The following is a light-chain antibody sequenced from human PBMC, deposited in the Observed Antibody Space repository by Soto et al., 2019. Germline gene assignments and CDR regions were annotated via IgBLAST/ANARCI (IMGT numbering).Light chain of an antibody. V-gene: IGKV3-20*01. CDR1: QSLTNNY. CDR3: QQFDTSPWT. J-gene: IGKJ1*01. Sequence: IILTQSPGTVSLSPGERASLSCRASQSLTNNYLAWYQQKPGQAPRLLIYVASTRATGIPDRFSGSGSGTEFTLTISRLEPEDSAVYYCQQFDTSPWTFGQGTKVEIK. CDR2: VAS.